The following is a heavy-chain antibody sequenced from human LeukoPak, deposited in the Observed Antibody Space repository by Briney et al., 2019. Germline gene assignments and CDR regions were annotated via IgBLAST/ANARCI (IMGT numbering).Heavy chain of an antibody. J-gene: IGHJ4*02. CDR2: ISRSSSYK. V-gene: IGHV3-21*01. CDR3: ARGRTGGDFEY. CDR1: GFTFSINS. Sequence: NPGGSLRLSCAVSGFTFSINSMNSVRQAPGKGLEWVSSISRSSSYKYYGDSVKGRFTISRDNAKNSLYLQMNSLRAEDTAVYYCARGRTGGDFEYWGQGTLVTVSS. D-gene: IGHD2-8*02.